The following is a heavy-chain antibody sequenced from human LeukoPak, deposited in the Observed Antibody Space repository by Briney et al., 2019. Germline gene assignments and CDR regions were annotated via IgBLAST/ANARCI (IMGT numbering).Heavy chain of an antibody. CDR1: GYTFTGYY. V-gene: IGHV1-2*02. J-gene: IGHJ3*02. Sequence: ASVKVSCKASGYTFTGYYMHWVRQAPGQGLEWMGWINPNSGGTNYAQKFQGRVTMTRDTSISTAYMELSRLRSDDTAVYYCARGEVLRFLEWLLSDAFDIWGQGTMVTVSS. CDR2: INPNSGGT. CDR3: ARGEVLRFLEWLLSDAFDI. D-gene: IGHD3-3*01.